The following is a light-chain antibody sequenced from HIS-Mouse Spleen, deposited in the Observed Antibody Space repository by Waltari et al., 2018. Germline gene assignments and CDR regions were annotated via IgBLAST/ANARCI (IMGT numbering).Light chain of an antibody. CDR1: QGITGY. CDR3: QQYYSYPFT. J-gene: IGKJ3*01. CDR2: AAS. V-gene: IGKV1-8*01. Sequence: AIRMTQSPSSLPASTGDRVTITCRASQGITGYLAWYQQKPGKAPKLLIYAASTWQSGVPSRFSGSGSGTDFTLTISCLQSEDFATYYCQQYYSYPFTFGPGTKVDIK.